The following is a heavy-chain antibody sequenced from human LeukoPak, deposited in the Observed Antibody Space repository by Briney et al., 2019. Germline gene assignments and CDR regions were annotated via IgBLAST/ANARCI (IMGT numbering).Heavy chain of an antibody. V-gene: IGHV3-11*01. Sequence: GGSLRLSCAASGFTFSDYYMSWIRQAPGKGLEWVSYISSSGSTIYYADSVKGRFTISRDNAKNSLYLQMNSLRAEGTAVYYCASGEMATKPSDYWGQGTLVTVSS. CDR3: ASGEMATKPSDY. CDR2: ISSSGSTI. CDR1: GFTFSDYY. J-gene: IGHJ4*02. D-gene: IGHD5-24*01.